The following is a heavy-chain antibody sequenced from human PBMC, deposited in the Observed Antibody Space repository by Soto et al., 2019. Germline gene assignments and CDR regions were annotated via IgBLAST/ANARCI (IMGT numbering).Heavy chain of an antibody. CDR2: IYSGVNT. CDR1: GITVSTNY. J-gene: IGHJ3*02. Sequence: GGSLRLSCAASGITVSTNYMSWVRQAPGKGLEWVSVIYSGVNTYYADSVKGRFTISRENSKNTLYLQMNSLRAEDTAVYYCAREGDAFDIWGQGTMVTVSS. CDR3: AREGDAFDI. V-gene: IGHV3-66*01.